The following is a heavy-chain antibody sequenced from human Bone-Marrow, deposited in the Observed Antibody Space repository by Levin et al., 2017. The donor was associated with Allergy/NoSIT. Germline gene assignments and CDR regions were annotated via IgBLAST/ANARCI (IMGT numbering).Heavy chain of an antibody. D-gene: IGHD3-10*01. CDR3: ARDRGWQTFDY. CDR2: IKEDGTQT. CDR1: GFSFSTYW. J-gene: IGHJ4*02. V-gene: IGHV3-7*04. Sequence: QSGGSLRLSCAASGFSFSTYWMTWVRQAPGQGLERVTNIKEDGTQTYYVDSIKGRFTISRDNAKNSLYLQMNNLRAEDTAVYYCARDRGWQTFDYWGQGILVTVSS.